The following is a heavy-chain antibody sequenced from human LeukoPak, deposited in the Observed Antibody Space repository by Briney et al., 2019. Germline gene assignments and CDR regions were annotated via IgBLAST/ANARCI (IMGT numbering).Heavy chain of an antibody. D-gene: IGHD3-10*01. CDR3: ARGIGFDY. CDR2: INHSGST. V-gene: IGHV4-34*01. CDR1: GGSFSGYY. Sequence: SATLSLTCADYGGSFSGYYWSWIRQPPGKGLEWIGEINHSGSTNDNPSLKSRVTISVDTSKNQLSLKLSSVTAADTAVYYCARGIGFDYWGQGTLVTVSS. J-gene: IGHJ4*02.